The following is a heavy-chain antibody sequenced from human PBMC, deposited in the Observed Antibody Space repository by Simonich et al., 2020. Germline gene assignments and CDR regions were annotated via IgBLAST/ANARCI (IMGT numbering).Heavy chain of an antibody. CDR3: AKDLGERITMIVVVIDAFDI. V-gene: IGHV3-23*01. CDR2: ISGRGGST. Sequence: GGGLVQPGGSLRLSCAASGFTFSSYAMSWVRKAPGKGLEWVSAISGRGGSTYYADSVKGRFTISRDNSKNTLYLQMNSLRAEDTAVYYCAKDLGERITMIVVVIDAFDIWGQGTMVTVSS. D-gene: IGHD3-22*01. J-gene: IGHJ3*02. CDR1: GFTFSSYA.